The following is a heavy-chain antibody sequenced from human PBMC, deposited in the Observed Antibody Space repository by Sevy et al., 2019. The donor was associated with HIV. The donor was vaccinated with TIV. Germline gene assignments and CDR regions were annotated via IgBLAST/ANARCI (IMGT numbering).Heavy chain of an antibody. CDR1: GFTFSSYA. V-gene: IGHV3-30-3*01. J-gene: IGHJ6*02. CDR2: ISYDGSNK. CDR3: ARGPRGVAARPIPYYYYYGMDV. D-gene: IGHD6-6*01. Sequence: GGSLRLSCAASGFTFSSYAMHWVRQAPGKGLEWVAVISYDGSNKYYADSVKGRFTISRDNSKNTLYLQMNSLRAEDTAGYYCARGPRGVAARPIPYYYYYGMDVWGQGTTVTVSS.